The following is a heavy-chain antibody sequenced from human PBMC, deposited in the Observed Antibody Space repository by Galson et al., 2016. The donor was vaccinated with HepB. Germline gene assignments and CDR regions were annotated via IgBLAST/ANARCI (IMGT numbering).Heavy chain of an antibody. Sequence: QSGAEVKKPGESLRISCKASGYNFVNYYITWVRQMPGKGLEWMGRIDPSDSYTNYSPSFQGHVIISVDKSISTAYLQWSSLKTSDTAMYYCARHGTYGNYALTWFDRWGQGTLVTVSS. J-gene: IGHJ5*02. CDR3: ARHGTYGNYALTWFDR. CDR1: GYNFVNYY. D-gene: IGHD4-11*01. V-gene: IGHV5-10-1*01. CDR2: IDPSDSYT.